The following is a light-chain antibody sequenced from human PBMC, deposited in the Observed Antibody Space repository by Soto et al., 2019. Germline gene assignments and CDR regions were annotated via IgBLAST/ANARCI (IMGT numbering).Light chain of an antibody. V-gene: IGLV2-8*01. Sequence: QSALTQPPSASGSPGQSVTISCTGNSSDVGSYNYVSWYQQHPGKAPKLMIYEVSKRPSGVPDRFSGSKSGNTASLTVSGLQAEDEADYYCSSYAGRNSYVFGTGTKVTVL. J-gene: IGLJ1*01. CDR1: SSDVGSYNY. CDR2: EVS. CDR3: SSYAGRNSYV.